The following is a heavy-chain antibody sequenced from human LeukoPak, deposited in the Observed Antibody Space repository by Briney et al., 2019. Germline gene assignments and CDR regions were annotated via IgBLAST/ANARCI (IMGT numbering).Heavy chain of an antibody. CDR3: ARTAGGYYYDHYFDY. V-gene: IGHV4-59*01. CDR2: IYYSGST. Sequence: SETLSLTCTVSGGSISSYYWSWIRQPPGKGLEWIGYIYYSGSTNYNPSLKSRVTISVDTSKNQFSLKLSSVTAADTAVYYCARTAGGYYYDHYFDYWGQGTLVTVSS. CDR1: GGSISSYY. D-gene: IGHD3-22*01. J-gene: IGHJ4*02.